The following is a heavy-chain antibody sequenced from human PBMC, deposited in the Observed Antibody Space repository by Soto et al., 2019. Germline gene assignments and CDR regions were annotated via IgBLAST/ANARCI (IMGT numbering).Heavy chain of an antibody. CDR1: AVSIGRYC. V-gene: IGHV4-59*01. CDR3: AHFSDLEWFDP. D-gene: IGHD2-21*01. CDR2: IFYTVST. J-gene: IGHJ5*02. Sequence: ETMSLPSIVSAVSIGRYCWLRLLPSTGKGLEWIGYIFYTVSTTYNPSLKSRVTISIDSSKNQFSLKLSSLTAADTAVYYCAHFSDLEWFDPWGQGTLVTVSS.